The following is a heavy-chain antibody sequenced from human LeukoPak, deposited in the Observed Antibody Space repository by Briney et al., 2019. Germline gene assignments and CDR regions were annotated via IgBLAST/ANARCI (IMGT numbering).Heavy chain of an antibody. V-gene: IGHV3-74*03. CDR3: AKNPYDFWSGYYTRGDNWFDP. D-gene: IGHD3-3*01. CDR1: GFTFSNYW. CDR2: IDNAGSIT. J-gene: IGHJ5*02. Sequence: GGSLRLSCAASGFTFSNYWIHWVRQAPGKGLVWVSRIDNAGSITTYADSVKGRFTISRDNAENTLYLQMNSLRAEDTAVYYCAKNPYDFWSGYYTRGDNWFDPWGQGTLVTVSS.